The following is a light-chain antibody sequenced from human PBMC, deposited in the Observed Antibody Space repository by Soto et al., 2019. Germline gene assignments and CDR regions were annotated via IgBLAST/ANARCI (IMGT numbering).Light chain of an antibody. CDR3: CSSAGSYSYV. J-gene: IGLJ1*01. Sequence: QSALTQPRSVSGSPGQSVTLSCTGTSSYVGSYNYVSWYQHHPGKAPKLMIYDVTKRPSGVPDRFSVSKSGNTASLTISGLQAEDEADYYCCSSAGSYSYVFGTGTKLTVL. CDR1: SSYVGSYNY. CDR2: DVT. V-gene: IGLV2-11*01.